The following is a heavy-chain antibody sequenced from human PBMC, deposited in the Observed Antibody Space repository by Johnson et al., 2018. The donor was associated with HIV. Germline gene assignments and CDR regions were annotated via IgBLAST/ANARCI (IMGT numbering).Heavy chain of an antibody. Sequence: QVQLVESGGCVVQPGRSLRLSCAASGFTFSSYAMHWVRQAPGNGLEWVAVISYDGSNKYYADSVKGRFTISRDNSKSTLSLQMNSLRAEDTAVYYCASPVWSGYPFDAFDIWGQGTMVTVSS. CDR1: GFTFSSYA. D-gene: IGHD3-3*01. V-gene: IGHV3-30*04. CDR2: ISYDGSNK. CDR3: ASPVWSGYPFDAFDI. J-gene: IGHJ3*02.